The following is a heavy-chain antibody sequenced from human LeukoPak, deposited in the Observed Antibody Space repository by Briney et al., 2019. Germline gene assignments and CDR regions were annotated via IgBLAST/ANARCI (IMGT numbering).Heavy chain of an antibody. CDR3: ARGRYDYVWGSYPHDY. CDR2: ISSSSSYI. D-gene: IGHD3-16*02. J-gene: IGHJ4*02. V-gene: IGHV3-21*01. CDR1: GFTFSSYS. Sequence: GGSLRLSCAASGFTFSSYSMNWVRQAPGKGLEWVSSISSSSSYIYYADSVKGRFTISRDNAKNTLYLQMNSLRAEDTAVYYCARGRYDYVWGSYPHDYWGQGTLVTVSS.